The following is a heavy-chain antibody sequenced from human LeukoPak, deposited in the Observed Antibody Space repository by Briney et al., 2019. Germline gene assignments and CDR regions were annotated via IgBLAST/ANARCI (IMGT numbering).Heavy chain of an antibody. CDR3: AKDLTSGDYVT. CDR1: GFTFSRYW. V-gene: IGHV3-7*03. J-gene: IGHJ4*02. D-gene: IGHD4-17*01. Sequence: GGSLRLSCAASGFTFSRYWMSWVRQAPGKRLEWVANIKEDGSEKYYVDSVKGRFTISRDNAKNTLYLQMNSLRAEDTAVYYCAKDLTSGDYVTWGQGTLVTVSS. CDR2: IKEDGSEK.